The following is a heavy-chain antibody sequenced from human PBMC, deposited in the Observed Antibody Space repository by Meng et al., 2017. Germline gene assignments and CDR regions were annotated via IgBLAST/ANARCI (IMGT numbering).Heavy chain of an antibody. CDR3: ARDEDISAAGKLFGDY. J-gene: IGHJ4*02. Sequence: GQRVQSGGEVKKPGASVKVSCKPSGYNFPDYYIHWVRRAPGQGLEWMGRINPKSGDTHYAQKFQARVTMTGDTSISTAYMELSGLRSDDTAMYYCARDEDISAAGKLFGDYWGQGTLVTVSS. CDR2: INPKSGDT. V-gene: IGHV1-2*06. D-gene: IGHD6-25*01. CDR1: GYNFPDYY.